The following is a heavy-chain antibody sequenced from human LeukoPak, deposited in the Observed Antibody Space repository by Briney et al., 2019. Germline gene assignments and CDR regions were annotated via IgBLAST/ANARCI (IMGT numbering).Heavy chain of an antibody. J-gene: IGHJ4*02. V-gene: IGHV1-18*01. CDR3: ARGRRALTYYYDSSGYQGDYYFDY. Sequence: ASVKVSCKASGYTFTSYGISWVRQAPGQGLEWMGWISAYNGNTNYAQKLQGRVTMTTDTSTSTAYMELRSLRSDDTAVYYCARGRRALTYYYDSSGYQGDYYFDYWGQGTLVTVSS. D-gene: IGHD3-22*01. CDR1: GYTFTSYG. CDR2: ISAYNGNT.